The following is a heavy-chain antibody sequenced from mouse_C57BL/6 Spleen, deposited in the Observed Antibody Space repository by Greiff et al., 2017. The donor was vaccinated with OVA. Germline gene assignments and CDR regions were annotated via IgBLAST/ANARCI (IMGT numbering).Heavy chain of an antibody. CDR3: ARYPTMVTTGFAY. CDR1: GYTFTDYY. V-gene: IGHV1-26*01. Sequence: EVKLQQSGPELVKPGASVKISCKASGYTFTDYYMNWVKQSHGKSLEWIGDINPNNGGTSYNQKFKGKATLTVDKSSSTAYMELRSLTSEDSAVYYCARYPTMVTTGFAYWGQGTLVTVSA. J-gene: IGHJ3*01. CDR2: INPNNGGT. D-gene: IGHD2-9*01.